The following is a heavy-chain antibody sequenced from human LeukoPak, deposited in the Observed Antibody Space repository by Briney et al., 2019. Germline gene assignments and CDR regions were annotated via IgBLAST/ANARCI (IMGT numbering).Heavy chain of an antibody. D-gene: IGHD2-21*02. CDR2: IYHSGST. Sequence: SETLSLTCTVSGYSISSGYYWGWIRQPPGKGLEWIGSIYHSGSTYYNPSLKSRVTISVDTSKNQFSLKLSSVTAADTAVYYCARDSLYCGGDCYSDAFDIWGQGTMVTVSS. CDR3: ARDSLYCGGDCYSDAFDI. J-gene: IGHJ3*02. V-gene: IGHV4-38-2*02. CDR1: GYSISSGYY.